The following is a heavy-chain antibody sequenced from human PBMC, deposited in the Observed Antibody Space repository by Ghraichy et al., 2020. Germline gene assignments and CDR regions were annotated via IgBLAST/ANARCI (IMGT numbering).Heavy chain of an antibody. CDR2: INHSGST. CDR3: ARAGYCSGGSCFVSLGRKNWYFDL. Sequence: SETLSLTCAVYGGSFSGYYWSWIRQPPGKGLEWIGEINHSGSTNYNPSLKSRVTISVDTSKNQFSLKLSSVTAADTAVYYCARAGYCSGGSCFVSLGRKNWYFDLWGRGTLVTVSS. CDR1: GGSFSGYY. J-gene: IGHJ2*01. D-gene: IGHD2-15*01. V-gene: IGHV4-34*01.